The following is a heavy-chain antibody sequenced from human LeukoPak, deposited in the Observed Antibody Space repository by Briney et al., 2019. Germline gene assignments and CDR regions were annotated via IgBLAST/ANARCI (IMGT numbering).Heavy chain of an antibody. D-gene: IGHD6-13*01. CDR2: IYTSGST. V-gene: IGHV4-38-2*02. CDR1: GYSISSDYY. CDR3: ARVTGYMTEDYFDY. J-gene: IGHJ4*02. Sequence: PSETLSLTCTVSGYSISSDYYWGWIRQSPGKGLEWIGSIYTSGSTNYNPSLKSRVTMSVDKSKNQFSLRLSSVTAADTAVYYCARVTGYMTEDYFDYWGQGTLITVSS.